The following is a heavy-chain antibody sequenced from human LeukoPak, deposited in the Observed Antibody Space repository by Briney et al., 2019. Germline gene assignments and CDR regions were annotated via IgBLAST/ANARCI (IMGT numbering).Heavy chain of an antibody. V-gene: IGHV3-23*01. J-gene: IGHJ4*02. CDR1: GFTFSSYA. D-gene: IGHD3-3*01. CDR2: ISGSGGST. CDR3: AKVYGDDFWSGYLFDY. Sequence: GGSLRLSCAASGFTFSSYAVSWVRQAPGKGLEWVSAISGSGGSTYYADSVKGRFTISRDNSKNTLYLQMNSLRAEDTAVYYCAKVYGDDFWSGYLFDYWGQGTLVTVSS.